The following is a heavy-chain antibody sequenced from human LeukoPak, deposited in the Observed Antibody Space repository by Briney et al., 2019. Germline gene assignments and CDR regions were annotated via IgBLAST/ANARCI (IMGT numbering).Heavy chain of an antibody. CDR2: ISAYNGNT. D-gene: IGHD4-17*01. CDR3: AKDSRGTTTTIYYFDC. J-gene: IGHJ4*02. V-gene: IGHV1-18*01. Sequence: ASVKVSCKASGYTFTSYGISWVRQAPGQGLEWMGWISAYNGNTNYAQKLQGRVTMTTDTSTSTAYMELRSLRSEDTAVYYCAKDSRGTTTTIYYFDCWGQGTLVTVSS. CDR1: GYTFTSYG.